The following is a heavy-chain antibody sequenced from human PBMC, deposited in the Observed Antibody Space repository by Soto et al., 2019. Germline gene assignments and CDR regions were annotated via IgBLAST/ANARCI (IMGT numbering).Heavy chain of an antibody. CDR3: ARFDLDYSNYDWFDP. D-gene: IGHD4-4*01. Sequence: PSETLSLTCTVSGGSISSYYWSWIRQPPGKGLEWIGYIYYSGGTNYNPSLKSRVTISVDTSKNQFSLKLSSVTAADTAVYYCARFDLDYSNYDWFDPWGQGTLVTVSS. CDR1: GGSISSYY. J-gene: IGHJ5*02. CDR2: IYYSGGT. V-gene: IGHV4-59*01.